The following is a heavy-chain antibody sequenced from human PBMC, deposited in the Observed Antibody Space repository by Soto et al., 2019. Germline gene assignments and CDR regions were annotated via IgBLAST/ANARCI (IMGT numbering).Heavy chain of an antibody. CDR3: ARYTGWFGH. D-gene: IGHD2-8*02. J-gene: IGHJ5*02. CDR1: GYTFSDYG. V-gene: IGHV1-18*04. CDR2: ISADNGKT. Sequence: QVQLAQSGGEVKKPGASVQVSCKASGYTFSDYGITWVRLAPGRGLEWVGWISADNGKTNYAQKFEGRLTLTRDTSTATAIMELRSFTSDDSAVYYCARYTGWFGHWGQGTPVIVTS.